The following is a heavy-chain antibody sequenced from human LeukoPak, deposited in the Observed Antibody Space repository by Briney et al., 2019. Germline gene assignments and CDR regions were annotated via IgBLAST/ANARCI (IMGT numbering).Heavy chain of an antibody. CDR2: VSSSSSYI. V-gene: IGHV3-21*01. D-gene: IGHD3-10*01. CDR1: GFTFSSYS. J-gene: IGHJ4*02. Sequence: GGSLRLSCAASGFTFSSYSMNWVRQAPGKGLEWVSSVSSSSSYIYYADSVKGRFTISRDNAKNSLYLQMNSLRAEDTAVYYCARDPPLTVVRGLFDYWGQGTLVTVSS. CDR3: ARDPPLTVVRGLFDY.